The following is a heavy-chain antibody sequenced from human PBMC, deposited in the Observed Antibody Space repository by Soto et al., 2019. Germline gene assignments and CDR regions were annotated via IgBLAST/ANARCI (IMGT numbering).Heavy chain of an antibody. Sequence: EVQLVESGGGLVQPGGSLRLSCAASGFTFSRYEMNWVRQAPGKGLEWVSYSSTSGSTIYYANSVKGRFTISRDNAKNSLFLQMNSLRAEDTAVYYCARLLGGHDSGDYYYYAMDVWGQGTTVTVSS. V-gene: IGHV3-48*03. J-gene: IGHJ6*02. CDR1: GFTFSRYE. CDR3: ARLLGGHDSGDYYYYAMDV. CDR2: SSTSGSTI. D-gene: IGHD3-10*01.